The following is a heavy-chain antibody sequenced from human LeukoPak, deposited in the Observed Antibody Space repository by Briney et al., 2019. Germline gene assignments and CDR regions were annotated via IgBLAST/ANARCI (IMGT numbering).Heavy chain of an antibody. CDR1: GGSFSGYY. Sequence: PSETLSLTCAVYGGSFSGYYWSWIRRPPGKGLEWIGEINHSGSTNYNPSLKSRVTISVDTSKNQFSLKLSSVTAADTAVYYCARRITMIVVVTFGRLFDYWGQGTLVTVSS. V-gene: IGHV4-34*01. CDR2: INHSGST. D-gene: IGHD3-22*01. CDR3: ARRITMIVVVTFGRLFDY. J-gene: IGHJ4*02.